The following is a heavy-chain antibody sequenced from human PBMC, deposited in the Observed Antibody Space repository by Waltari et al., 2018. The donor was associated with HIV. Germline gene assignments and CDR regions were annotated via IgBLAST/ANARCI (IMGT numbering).Heavy chain of an antibody. CDR1: GYTFTSSD. Sequence: QVQLVQSGAEVKKPGASVKVSCKASGYTFTSSDINWVRQATGQGLDGMGWMNPNSGKTGDGQKFQGRGTMTRNTSISTAYMELSSLGSEDTAVYYCARVSVDYYYYYYMDVWGKGTTVTVSS. J-gene: IGHJ6*03. V-gene: IGHV1-8*01. CDR3: ARVSVDYYYYYYMDV. CDR2: MNPNSGKT. D-gene: IGHD2-21*01.